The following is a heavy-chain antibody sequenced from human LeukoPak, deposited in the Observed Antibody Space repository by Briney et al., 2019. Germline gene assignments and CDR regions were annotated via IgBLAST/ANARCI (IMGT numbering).Heavy chain of an antibody. CDR2: INPNSGGT. Sequence: ASVKVSCKASGYTFTGYYMHWVRQAPGQGLEWMGWINPNSGGTNYAQKFQGRVTITRDTSISTAYMELSRLRSDDTAVYYCARARYDSSGYYFDYWGQGTLVTVSS. CDR3: ARARYDSSGYYFDY. V-gene: IGHV1-2*02. J-gene: IGHJ4*02. D-gene: IGHD3-22*01. CDR1: GYTFTGYY.